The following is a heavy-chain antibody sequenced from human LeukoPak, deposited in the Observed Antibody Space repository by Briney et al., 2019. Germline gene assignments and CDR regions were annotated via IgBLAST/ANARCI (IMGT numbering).Heavy chain of an antibody. CDR1: GFTFSSYG. J-gene: IGHJ6*02. Sequence: GRSLRLSCAASGFTFSSYGMHWVRQAPGKGLEWVAAIWYDGSNKYYADSVKGRFTISRDNSKNTLYLQMNSLRAEDTAVYYCAREGPTMGSPSHYGMDVWGQGTTVTVSS. D-gene: IGHD6-6*01. V-gene: IGHV3-33*01. CDR2: IWYDGSNK. CDR3: AREGPTMGSPSHYGMDV.